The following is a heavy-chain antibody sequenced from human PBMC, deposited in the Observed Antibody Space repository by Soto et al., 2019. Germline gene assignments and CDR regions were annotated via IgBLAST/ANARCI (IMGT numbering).Heavy chain of an antibody. V-gene: IGHV4-59*01. J-gene: IGHJ4*02. CDR2: VYYSGTT. CDR1: GGSMNYYY. CDR3: ARVGRSWRYFFDS. D-gene: IGHD6-13*01. Sequence: QVPLQESGPGLVQPSETLSLTCTVSGGSMNYYYWSWIRQSPGKGLEWIGYVYYSGTTYYNPSLQSRVTISIDTSQNQFSLKLRSVTAADSAIYYCARVGRSWRYFFDSWGRGTLVTVSS.